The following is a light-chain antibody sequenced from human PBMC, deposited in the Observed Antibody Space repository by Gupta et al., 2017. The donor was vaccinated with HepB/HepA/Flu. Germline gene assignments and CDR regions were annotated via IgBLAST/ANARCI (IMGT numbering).Light chain of an antibody. Sequence: KVLTQSPATLSVSPGERATLSCRASQSVASYLASYQQKPGQAPRLLIYDASTRATGVPVRFSGSGSGTEFTLTISSLQSEDSAVYYCQQYTTWPLTFGGGTKVEIK. V-gene: IGKV3-15*01. CDR3: QQYTTWPLT. CDR2: DAS. J-gene: IGKJ4*01. CDR1: QSVASY.